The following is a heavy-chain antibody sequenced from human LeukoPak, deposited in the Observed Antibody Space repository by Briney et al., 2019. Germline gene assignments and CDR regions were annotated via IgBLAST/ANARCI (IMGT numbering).Heavy chain of an antibody. V-gene: IGHV3-23*01. Sequence: GGSLRLSCAASRFTFSSYAMSWVRQAPGKGLEWVSAISGSGGSTYYADSVKGRFTISRDNSKNTPYLQMNSLRAEDTAVYYCAKWYSSSWYLFDYWGQGTLVTVSS. CDR1: RFTFSSYA. D-gene: IGHD6-13*01. CDR3: AKWYSSSWYLFDY. J-gene: IGHJ4*02. CDR2: ISGSGGST.